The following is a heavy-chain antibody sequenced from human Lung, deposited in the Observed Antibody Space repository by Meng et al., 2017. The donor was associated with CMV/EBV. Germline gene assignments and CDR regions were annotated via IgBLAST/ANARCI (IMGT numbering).Heavy chain of an antibody. D-gene: IGHD3/OR15-3a*01. CDR3: ARGNRGLDEVVRGGYYYYGLDV. Sequence: SXTXSLXCAVYGGSFSGYYWTWIRQPPGKGLEWIGEINHSGITNYNPSLKSPVTISVDTSKNQFSLKVSSVTAADTAVYYCARGNRGLDEVVRGGYYYYGLDVWXQGTXVTGAS. V-gene: IGHV4-34*01. CDR1: GGSFSGYY. J-gene: IGHJ6*02. CDR2: INHSGIT.